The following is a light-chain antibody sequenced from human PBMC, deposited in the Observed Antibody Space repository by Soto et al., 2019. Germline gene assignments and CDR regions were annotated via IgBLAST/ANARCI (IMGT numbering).Light chain of an antibody. V-gene: IGKV2-28*01. J-gene: IGKJ3*01. CDR3: MQALQTPPGA. CDR1: QSLLHSNGYNY. CDR2: LGS. Sequence: DIVMTQSPLSLPVTPGEPASISCRSSQSLLHSNGYNYLDWYLQKPGQSPQLLIYLGSNRASGVPDRFSGSGSGTDFTLKISRVEAEDVGVYYCMQALQTPPGAFGPGPKVHI.